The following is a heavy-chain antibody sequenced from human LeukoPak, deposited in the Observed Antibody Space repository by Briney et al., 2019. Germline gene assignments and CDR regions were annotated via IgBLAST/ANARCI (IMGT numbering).Heavy chain of an antibody. D-gene: IGHD2-15*01. J-gene: IGHJ4*02. CDR3: ARDRSRYCSGGSCYREFDY. CDR1: GYTFTSYG. V-gene: IGHV1-18*01. Sequence: ASVKVSCKASGYTFTSYGISWVRQAPGQGLEWMGWISAYNGNTNYAQKLQGRVTMTTDTSTSTAYMELRSLRSDDTAVYYCARDRSRYCSGGSCYREFDYWGQGTLVTVSS. CDR2: ISAYNGNT.